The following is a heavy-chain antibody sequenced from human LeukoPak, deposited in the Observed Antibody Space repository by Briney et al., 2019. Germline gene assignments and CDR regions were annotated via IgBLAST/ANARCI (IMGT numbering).Heavy chain of an antibody. CDR2: ISGSGDNT. D-gene: IGHD4-17*01. Sequence: GSLRLSCAAFGFSFNNYAMSWVRQAPGKGLEWVSAISGSGDNTYYADSVKGRFTISRDNSKNTLYLQMNSLRAEDTAVYYCATYGDYDYFDYWGQGTLVTVSS. J-gene: IGHJ4*02. CDR3: ATYGDYDYFDY. V-gene: IGHV3-23*01. CDR1: GFSFNNYA.